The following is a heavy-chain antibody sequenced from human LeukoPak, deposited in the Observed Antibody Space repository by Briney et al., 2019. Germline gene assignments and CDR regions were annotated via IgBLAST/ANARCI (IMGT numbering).Heavy chain of an antibody. V-gene: IGHV3-21*01. CDR1: GFTFSSYS. CDR3: ARNREYSSSSPDY. Sequence: PGGSLRLSCAASGFTFSSYSMNWVRQAPGKGLEWVSSISSSSSYIYYADSVKGRFTISRDNAKKSLYLQMNSLRAEDTAVYYCARNREYSSSSPDYWGQGTLVTVS. D-gene: IGHD6-13*01. CDR2: ISSSSSYI. J-gene: IGHJ4*02.